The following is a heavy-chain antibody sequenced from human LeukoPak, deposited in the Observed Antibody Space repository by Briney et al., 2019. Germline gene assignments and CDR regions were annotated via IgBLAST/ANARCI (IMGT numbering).Heavy chain of an antibody. CDR2: IWYDGSNK. CDR3: ARGRGADYGGNSGYFDY. J-gene: IGHJ4*02. V-gene: IGHV3-33*08. D-gene: IGHD4-23*01. Sequence: QAGGSPRLSCAASGLTFSSHWMHWVRQAPGKGLEWVAVIWYDGSNKYYADSVKGRFTISRDNPKNTLYVQMNSLRAEDTAVYYCARGRGADYGGNSGYFDYWGQGTLVTVSS. CDR1: GLTFSSHW.